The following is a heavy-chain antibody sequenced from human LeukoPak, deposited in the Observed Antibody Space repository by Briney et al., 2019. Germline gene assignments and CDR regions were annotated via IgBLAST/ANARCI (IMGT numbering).Heavy chain of an antibody. Sequence: PGGSLRLSCAASGFTFSSYGMHWVRQAPGKGLEWVAVISYDGSNKYYADSVKGRFTISRDNSKNTLYLQMNSLRAEDTAVYYCARVSRFGEFFDYWGQGTLVTVSS. V-gene: IGHV3-30*03. D-gene: IGHD3-10*02. CDR3: ARVSRFGEFFDY. J-gene: IGHJ4*02. CDR2: ISYDGSNK. CDR1: GFTFSSYG.